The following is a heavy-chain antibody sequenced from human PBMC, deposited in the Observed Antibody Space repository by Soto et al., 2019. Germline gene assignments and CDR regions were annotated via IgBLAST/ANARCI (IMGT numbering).Heavy chain of an antibody. Sequence: GGSLRLSCVASGFTFSNYAMTWVRQAPGKGLEWVSVISGSGGSTYYADSVKGRFTISRDNSKTTLYLQMNSLRAEDTAVSYCAKDRGLRYCSSNTCFSKILRWLDTWGQGTLVTVSS. V-gene: IGHV3-23*01. CDR2: ISGSGGST. D-gene: IGHD2-2*01. J-gene: IGHJ5*02. CDR1: GFTFSNYA. CDR3: AKDRGLRYCSSNTCFSKILRWLDT.